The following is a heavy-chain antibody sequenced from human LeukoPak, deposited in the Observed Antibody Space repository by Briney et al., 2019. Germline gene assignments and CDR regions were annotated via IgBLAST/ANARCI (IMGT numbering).Heavy chain of an antibody. J-gene: IGHJ6*02. D-gene: IGHD3-16*01. Sequence: GGSLRLSCAVSGLTFSSYNMNWVRQAPGKGLEWVSFISNSGSMIYYADSVKGRFTLSRDNAKNSLYLQMSNLRAEDTAVYFCARGGGLDVWGQGATVTVSS. CDR2: ISNSGSMI. CDR1: GLTFSSYN. V-gene: IGHV3-48*04. CDR3: ARGGGLDV.